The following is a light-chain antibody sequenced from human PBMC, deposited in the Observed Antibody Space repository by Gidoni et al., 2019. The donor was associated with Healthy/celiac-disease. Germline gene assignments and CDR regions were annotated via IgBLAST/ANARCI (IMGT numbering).Light chain of an antibody. J-gene: IGKJ4*01. CDR3: QQRSNWPPLT. Sequence: EIVLTQSPATLSLSPGERATLSCRASQSVSSYLAWYQQKPGQAPRLLIYDASNRATGIPARFSVSGSGPDFTLTISSLEPEDFAVYYCQQRSNWPPLTFGGGTKVEIK. V-gene: IGKV3-11*01. CDR1: QSVSSY. CDR2: DAS.